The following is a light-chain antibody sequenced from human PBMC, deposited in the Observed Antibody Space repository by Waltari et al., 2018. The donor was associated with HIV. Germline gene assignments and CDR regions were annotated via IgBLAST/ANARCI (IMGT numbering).Light chain of an antibody. CDR3: QAWGSTTSGV. CDR2: QDN. Sequence: SYVVTQPPSVAVSQGQTASLTCSGYELGDKYTCWYQQKPVQSPLLVIYQDNKRSSGIPERFSASSAGHTATLTISGTLPVDESDYYCQAWGSTTSGVFGRGTKLTVL. V-gene: IGLV3-1*01. J-gene: IGLJ3*02. CDR1: ELGDKY.